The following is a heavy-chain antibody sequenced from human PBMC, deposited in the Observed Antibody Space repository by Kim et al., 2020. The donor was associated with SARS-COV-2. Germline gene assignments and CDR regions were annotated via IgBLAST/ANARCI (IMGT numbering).Heavy chain of an antibody. CDR1: GGTFNSYA. CDR3: ARGPFDSDSSGYYLGYYFD. Sequence: SVRVSCKASGGTFNSYAISWVRQAPGQGLEWMGGIIPIVDTANYAQKFQGRVSITADESTTTVYMDLSSLKYEDTAVYYCARGPFDSDSSGYYLGYYFD. CDR2: IIPIVDTA. V-gene: IGHV1-69*13. D-gene: IGHD3-22*01. J-gene: IGHJ4*01.